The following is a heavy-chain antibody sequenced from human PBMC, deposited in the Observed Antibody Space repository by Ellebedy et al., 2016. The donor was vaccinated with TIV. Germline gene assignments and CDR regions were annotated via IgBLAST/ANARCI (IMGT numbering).Heavy chain of an antibody. D-gene: IGHD5-18*01. Sequence: GESLKISCKGAGYSFSNYWIGCVRQMPGKSLEWMWLIYPDDSDTRYSPSFQGQVTISVDKSISTAYLQWSRLKASDTAIYYCARGSVDTSMATNAFDIWGQGTMVTVSS. CDR2: IYPDDSDT. V-gene: IGHV5-51*01. CDR1: GYSFSNYW. J-gene: IGHJ3*02. CDR3: ARGSVDTSMATNAFDI.